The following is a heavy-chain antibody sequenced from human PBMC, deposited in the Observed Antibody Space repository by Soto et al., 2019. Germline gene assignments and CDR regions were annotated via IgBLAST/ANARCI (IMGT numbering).Heavy chain of an antibody. D-gene: IGHD5-18*01. CDR1: GFTFSDSA. V-gene: IGHV3-73*01. CDR2: IRNKGNNYAT. J-gene: IGHJ4*02. CDR3: TARRDWTAVDPLEY. Sequence: GGSLRLSCAASGFTFSDSAMHWVRQASGKGLEWVGRIRNKGNNYATAYTASVKGRFTISRDDSKNTVYLQMNSLKIDDTAVYYCTARRDWTAVDPLEYWGLGTLVTVAS.